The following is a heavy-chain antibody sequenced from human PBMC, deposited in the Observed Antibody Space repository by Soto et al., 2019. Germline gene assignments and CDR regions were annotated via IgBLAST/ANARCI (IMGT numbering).Heavy chain of an antibody. CDR2: IYYSGNT. Sequence: SETLSLTCTVSGGSISSGGYYWSWIRQHPGKGLEWIGYIYYSGNTYYNPSLKSRVTISIDTSKNQIPLKLSSVTAADTAVYYFARVRFLEWLSEYYYYGMDVWGQGTTVS. V-gene: IGHV4-31*03. D-gene: IGHD3-3*01. CDR1: GGSISSGGYY. J-gene: IGHJ6*02. CDR3: ARVRFLEWLSEYYYYGMDV.